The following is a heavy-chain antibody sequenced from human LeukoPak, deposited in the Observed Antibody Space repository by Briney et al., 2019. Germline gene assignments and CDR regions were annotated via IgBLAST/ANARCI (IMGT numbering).Heavy chain of an antibody. CDR3: AREGPTYSAFDY. D-gene: IGHD2-15*01. CDR1: GGSISSHY. Sequence: PSETLSLTCTVSGGSISSHYWSWIRQPPGKGLEWIGYIYYSGSTNYNPSFKSRVTISVDTSKNQFSLKLSSVTAADTAVYYCAREGPTYSAFDYWGQGTLVTVSS. V-gene: IGHV4-59*11. CDR2: IYYSGST. J-gene: IGHJ4*02.